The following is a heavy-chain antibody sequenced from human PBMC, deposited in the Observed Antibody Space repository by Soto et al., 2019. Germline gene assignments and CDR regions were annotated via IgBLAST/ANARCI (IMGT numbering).Heavy chain of an antibody. CDR1: GFSFSSST. Sequence: LGGSLRLSCAASGFSFSSSTMYWVRQAPGKGLEWVALISYDKSNKYYAESVKGRFTISRDNSKNTLYLEMDSLRAEDTAVYYCAKDRAYRHYYYAMDVWGQGTTVTVSS. CDR2: ISYDKSNK. V-gene: IGHV3-30*18. CDR3: AKDRAYRHYYYAMDV. J-gene: IGHJ6*02. D-gene: IGHD2-21*01.